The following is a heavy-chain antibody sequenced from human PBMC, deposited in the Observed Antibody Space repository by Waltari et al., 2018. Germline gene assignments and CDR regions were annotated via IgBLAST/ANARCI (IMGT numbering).Heavy chain of an antibody. D-gene: IGHD4-17*01. J-gene: IGHJ3*02. CDR1: GFTFDDYA. Sequence: EVQLVESGGGLVQPGRSLRLSCAASGFTFDDYAMHWVRQAPGKGLEWVSGISWNSGSIGYADSVKGRFTISRDNAKNSLYLQMNSLRAEDTALYYCAKGRLILATVTTGTDAFDIWGQGTMVTVSS. V-gene: IGHV3-9*01. CDR2: ISWNSGSI. CDR3: AKGRLILATVTTGTDAFDI.